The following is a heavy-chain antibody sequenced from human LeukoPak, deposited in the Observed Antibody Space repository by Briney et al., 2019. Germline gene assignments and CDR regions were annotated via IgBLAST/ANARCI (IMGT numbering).Heavy chain of an antibody. Sequence: ASVKVSCKASGGTFRSFTMNWVRQAPGQGLERMGGIIPMFGATNYAQKFQGRVTITADESTSTAYMELSSLRSEDTAVYFCARGPGGSPAPFGFDYWGQGTLVTVSS. D-gene: IGHD1-26*01. CDR2: IIPMFGAT. V-gene: IGHV1-69*01. CDR1: GGTFRSFT. CDR3: ARGPGGSPAPFGFDY. J-gene: IGHJ4*02.